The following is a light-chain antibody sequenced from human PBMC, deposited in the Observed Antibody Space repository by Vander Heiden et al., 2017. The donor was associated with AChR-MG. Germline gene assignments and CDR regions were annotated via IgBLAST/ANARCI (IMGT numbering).Light chain of an antibody. CDR1: KLGDKF. CDR2: KDS. Sequence: SFELTQPPSVSVSPGKTARSTWSGDKLGDKFACWYQQKPGQSPVLVIYKDSKRPSRSPERFSGSNSGNKATLTISGTQAMDEAEYYCQAWDSSTDHVVFGGGNKLTVL. CDR3: QAWDSSTDHVV. V-gene: IGLV3-1*01. J-gene: IGLJ2*01.